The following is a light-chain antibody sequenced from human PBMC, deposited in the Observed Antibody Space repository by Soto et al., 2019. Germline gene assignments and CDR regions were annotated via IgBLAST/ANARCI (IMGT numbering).Light chain of an antibody. J-gene: IGKJ2*01. V-gene: IGKV1-33*01. CDR1: QDISNY. CDR2: DAS. Sequence: DIQMTQSPSSLSACVGDRVTITCQASQDISNYLNWYQQKPGKAPKLLIYDASNLETGVPSRFSGSGSGTDFTFTISSLQPEDIATYYCQQYDNLPYTFGQGTKLEIQ. CDR3: QQYDNLPYT.